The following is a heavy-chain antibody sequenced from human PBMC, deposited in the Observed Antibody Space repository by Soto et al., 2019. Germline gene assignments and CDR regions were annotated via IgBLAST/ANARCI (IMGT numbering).Heavy chain of an antibody. D-gene: IGHD4-17*01. Sequence: QVQLVQSGAEVKKPGSSVKVSCNASVGTFSSYTISWVRQAPGQGLEWMGRIIPILGIANYAQKFQGRVMITADKSTSTAYMELSSLRSEDTAVYYCARDRDDYGDIWFDPWGQGTLVTVSS. J-gene: IGHJ5*02. V-gene: IGHV1-69*08. CDR3: ARDRDDYGDIWFDP. CDR2: IIPILGIA. CDR1: VGTFSSYT.